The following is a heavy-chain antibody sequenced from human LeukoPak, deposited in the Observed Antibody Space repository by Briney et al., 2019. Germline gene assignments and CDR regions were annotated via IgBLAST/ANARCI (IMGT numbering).Heavy chain of an antibody. CDR3: ARGGGLDV. CDR2: INRDGSEK. D-gene: IGHD3-16*01. J-gene: IGHJ6*02. CDR1: GFTLSSRW. Sequence: PGGSLRLSCVVSGFTLSSRWMMWVRQAPGEGLEWMTNINRDGSEKNYVDSVKGRFTITRDNAENSLYLQMSNLRAEDTAVYFCARGGGLDVWGQGATVTVSS. V-gene: IGHV3-7*03.